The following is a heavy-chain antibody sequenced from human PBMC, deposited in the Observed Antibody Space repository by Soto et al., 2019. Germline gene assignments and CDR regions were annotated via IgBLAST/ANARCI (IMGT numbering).Heavy chain of an antibody. CDR3: ARALPAAYYYYGMDV. Sequence: EVQLVESGGGLVKPGGSLRLSCAASGFTFSSYSMNWVRQAPGKGLEWVSSISSSSSYIYYADSVKGRFTISRDNAKNSRYLQMNSLRAEDTAVYYCARALPAAYYYYGMDVWGQGTTVTVSS. D-gene: IGHD2-2*01. V-gene: IGHV3-21*01. J-gene: IGHJ6*02. CDR2: ISSSSSYI. CDR1: GFTFSSYS.